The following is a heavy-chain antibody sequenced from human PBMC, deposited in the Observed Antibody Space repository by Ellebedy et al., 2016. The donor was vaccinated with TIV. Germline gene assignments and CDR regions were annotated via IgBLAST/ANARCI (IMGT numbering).Heavy chain of an antibody. CDR2: IYSGGST. D-gene: IGHD1-1*01. Sequence: GESLKISCAASGFTVSSNYMNWVRQAPGKGLEWVSIIYSGGSTYYADSVKGRFTISRDNSENTLYLQMNSLRAEDTAVYYCARDRGTFRAFDIWGQGTMVTVSS. CDR3: ARDRGTFRAFDI. J-gene: IGHJ3*02. V-gene: IGHV3-66*01. CDR1: GFTVSSNY.